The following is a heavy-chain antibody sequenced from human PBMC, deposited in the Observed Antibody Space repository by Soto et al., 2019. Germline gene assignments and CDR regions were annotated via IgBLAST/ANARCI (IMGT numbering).Heavy chain of an antibody. CDR2: ISAYNGNT. J-gene: IGHJ6*02. V-gene: IGHV1-18*01. Sequence: GASVKVSCKASGYTFTSYGISWVRQAPGQGLEWMGWISAYNGNTNYAQKLQGRVTMTTDTSTSTAYMELRSLRSDDTAVYYCARDGYYDSSGYYYSLWYYYYGMDVWGQGTMVTVSS. D-gene: IGHD3-22*01. CDR3: ARDGYYDSSGYYYSLWYYYYGMDV. CDR1: GYTFTSYG.